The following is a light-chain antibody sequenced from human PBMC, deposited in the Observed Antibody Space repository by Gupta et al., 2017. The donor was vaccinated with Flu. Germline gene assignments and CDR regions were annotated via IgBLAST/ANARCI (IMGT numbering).Light chain of an antibody. Sequence: DIQMTESLSTLSASVGDRVTITCRASQGISSWLAWYQQKPGKAPNLLIYKASILESGVPLRFSGSGSGTEFTLTISSLQPDDFATYYCQQYNTYPLTFGGGTKVEIK. V-gene: IGKV1-5*03. J-gene: IGKJ4*01. CDR1: QGISSW. CDR2: KAS. CDR3: QQYNTYPLT.